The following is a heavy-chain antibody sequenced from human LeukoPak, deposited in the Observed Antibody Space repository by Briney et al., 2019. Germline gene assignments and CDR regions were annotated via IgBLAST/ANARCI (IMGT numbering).Heavy chain of an antibody. J-gene: IGHJ4*02. V-gene: IGHV3-7*01. CDR3: AREDHSNYNY. CDR2: IKQDGGEK. D-gene: IGHD4-11*01. CDR1: GGSISSYY. Sequence: ETLSLTCTVSGGSISSYYWSWIRQPPGRGLEWVANIKQDGGEKFYVDSVKGRFTISRDNAKNSLYLQMNSLRAEDTAVYYCAREDHSNYNYWGQGTLVTVSS.